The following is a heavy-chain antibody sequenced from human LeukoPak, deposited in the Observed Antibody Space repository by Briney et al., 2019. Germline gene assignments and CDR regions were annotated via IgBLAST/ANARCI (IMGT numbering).Heavy chain of an antibody. CDR2: INHSGST. J-gene: IGHJ4*02. D-gene: IGHD3-9*01. CDR1: GNSFGDYY. CDR3: ARRETYYDILTGNDY. V-gene: IGHV4-34*01. Sequence: PSETLSLTCTVSGNSFGDYYWTWIRQPPGKGLEWIGEINHSGSTNYNPSLMSRVTISVDTYKNQFSLKLSSVTAADTAVYYCARRETYYDILTGNDYWGQGTLVTVSS.